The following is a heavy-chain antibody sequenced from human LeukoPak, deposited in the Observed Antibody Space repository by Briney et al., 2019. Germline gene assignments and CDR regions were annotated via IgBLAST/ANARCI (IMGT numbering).Heavy chain of an antibody. D-gene: IGHD1-26*01. CDR1: GYTFTGYY. Sequence: ASVKVSYKASGYTFTGYYMHWVRQAPGQGLEWMGWINPNSGGTNYAQKFQGRVTMTRDTSISTAYMELSRLRSDDTAVYYCARDGVVGATYEYYYYYGMDVWGQGTTVTVSS. CDR2: INPNSGGT. J-gene: IGHJ6*02. V-gene: IGHV1-2*02. CDR3: ARDGVVGATYEYYYYYGMDV.